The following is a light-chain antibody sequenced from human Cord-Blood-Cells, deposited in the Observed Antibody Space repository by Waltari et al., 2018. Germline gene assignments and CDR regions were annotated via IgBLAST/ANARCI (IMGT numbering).Light chain of an antibody. J-gene: IGKJ1*01. CDR3: QQYNSYSWT. CDR1: QSISSW. CDR2: DAS. Sequence: DIQMTQSPSTLSASVGDRVTITCRASQSISSWLAWYQQKPGKAPKLLIYDASGLESGVPSRFSGSGSGTEFTLTISSLQPDDFATHYCQQYNSYSWTFGQGTKVEIK. V-gene: IGKV1-5*01.